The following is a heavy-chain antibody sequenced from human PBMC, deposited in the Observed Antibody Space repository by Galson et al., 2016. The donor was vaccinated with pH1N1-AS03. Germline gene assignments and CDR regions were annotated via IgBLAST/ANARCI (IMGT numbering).Heavy chain of an antibody. Sequence: SETLSLTCAVYGGSFNNYYWNWIRQSPGKGLKWVGEINHSGSTDYNPSLKSRVTISVDPSKNQISLNLNSVTAADTAVYYCARGTYSSGWYRGRNAFDIWGQGTMVTVSS. CDR2: INHSGST. CDR3: ARGTYSSGWYRGRNAFDI. J-gene: IGHJ3*02. CDR1: GGSFNNYY. D-gene: IGHD6-19*01. V-gene: IGHV4-34*01.